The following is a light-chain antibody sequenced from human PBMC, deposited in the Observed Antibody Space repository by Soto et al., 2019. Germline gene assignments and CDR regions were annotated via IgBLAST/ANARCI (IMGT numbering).Light chain of an antibody. Sequence: DIQMTQSPSTLSASVGDRVTITCRASQSISSWLAWYQQKPGKAPKLLIYDASSLESGFPSGFSGSGSGTEFTPTISSLQPDDFATYYCQQYNSYWTFGQGTKVDIK. CDR2: DAS. CDR3: QQYNSYWT. V-gene: IGKV1-5*01. CDR1: QSISSW. J-gene: IGKJ1*01.